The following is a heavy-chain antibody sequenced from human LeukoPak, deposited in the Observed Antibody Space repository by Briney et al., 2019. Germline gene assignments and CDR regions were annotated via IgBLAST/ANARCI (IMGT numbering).Heavy chain of an antibody. CDR2: IYYSGST. V-gene: IGHV4-59*11. CDR1: GGSISSHY. CDR3: ARGGGGILTDPATEPFDY. Sequence: SETLSLICAVSGGSISSHYWSWIRQLPGKGLEWIGYIYYSGSTNYNPSLKSRVTISVDTSKNQFSLKLSSVTAADTAVYYCARGGGGILTDPATEPFDYWGQGTLVTVS. D-gene: IGHD3-9*01. J-gene: IGHJ4*02.